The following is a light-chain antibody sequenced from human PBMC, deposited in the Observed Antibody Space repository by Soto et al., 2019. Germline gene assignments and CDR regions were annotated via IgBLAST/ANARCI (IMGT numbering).Light chain of an antibody. CDR1: SIYNY. J-gene: IGLJ3*02. V-gene: IGLV2-14*01. CDR2: EVS. Sequence: QSALTQPASVSGSPGQSITISCTGTSIYNYVSWYQHHPGKAPKLMIYEVSNRPSGVSHRFSGSRSGNTASLTTSGLQAEDEADYYCTSYTISSTLVVFGGGTKLTVL. CDR3: TSYTISSTLVV.